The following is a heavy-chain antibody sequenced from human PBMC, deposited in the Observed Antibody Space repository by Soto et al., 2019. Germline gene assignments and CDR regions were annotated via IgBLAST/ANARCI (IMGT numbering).Heavy chain of an antibody. Sequence: ASVKVSCKASGCTFTSYYMHWVRQAPGQGLEWMGIINPSGGSTSYAQKFQGRVTMTRDTSTSTVYMELSSLRSEDTAVYYCARGRNEVRGAQYGMDVWGQGTPVTVSS. J-gene: IGHJ6*02. CDR3: ARGRNEVRGAQYGMDV. D-gene: IGHD3-10*01. CDR2: INPSGGST. V-gene: IGHV1-46*01. CDR1: GCTFTSYY.